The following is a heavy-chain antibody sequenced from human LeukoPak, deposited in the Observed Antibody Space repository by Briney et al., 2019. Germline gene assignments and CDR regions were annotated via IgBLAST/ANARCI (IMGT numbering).Heavy chain of an antibody. Sequence: PGRSLRLSCAASGFTFSSHTMHWVRQAPGKGLEWVAVISYDGSNKYYADSVKGRFTISRDNSKNTLYLQMNSLRAEDTAAYYCARELGDGYNNGTFDYWGQGTLVIVSS. CDR2: ISYDGSNK. J-gene: IGHJ4*02. CDR3: ARELGDGYNNGTFDY. D-gene: IGHD5-24*01. V-gene: IGHV3-30-3*01. CDR1: GFTFSSHT.